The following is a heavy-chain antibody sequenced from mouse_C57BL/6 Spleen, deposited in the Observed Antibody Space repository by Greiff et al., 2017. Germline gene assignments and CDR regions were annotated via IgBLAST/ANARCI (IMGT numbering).Heavy chain of an antibody. CDR3: TERTGTY. D-gene: IGHD4-1*01. CDR2: IRLKSDNYAT. CDR1: GFTFSNYW. Sequence: EVKVEESGGGLVQPGGSMQLSCVASGFTFSNYWMNWVRQSPEKGLEWVAQIRLKSDNYATHYAESVKGRFTISRDDSKSSVYLQMNNLRAEDTGIYYCTERTGTYWGQGTLVTVSA. V-gene: IGHV6-3*01. J-gene: IGHJ3*01.